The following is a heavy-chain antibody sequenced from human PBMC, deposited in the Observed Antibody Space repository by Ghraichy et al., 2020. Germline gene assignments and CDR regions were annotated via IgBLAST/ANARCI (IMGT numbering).Heavy chain of an antibody. CDR1: GGSFSGYY. J-gene: IGHJ4*02. CDR2: INHSGST. Sequence: SETLSLTCAVYGGSFSGYYWSWIRQPPGKGLEWIGEINHSGSTNYNPSLKSRVTISVDTPKNQFSLKLSSVTAADTAVYYCARVQQTFDYWGQGTLVTVSS. V-gene: IGHV4-34*01. CDR3: ARVQQTFDY. D-gene: IGHD5-18*01.